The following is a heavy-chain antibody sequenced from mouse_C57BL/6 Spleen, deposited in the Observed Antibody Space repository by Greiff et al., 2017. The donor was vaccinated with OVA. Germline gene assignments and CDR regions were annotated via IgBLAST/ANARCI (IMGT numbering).Heavy chain of an antibody. J-gene: IGHJ4*01. CDR2: IDPSDSYT. Sequence: QVQLQQPGAELVMPGASVKLSCKASGYTFTSYWMHWVKQRPGQGLEWIGEIDPSDSYTNYNQKFKGKSTLTVDKSSSTAYMQLSSLTSEDSAVDYCERLEGRGAMDYWGQGTSVTVSS. CDR3: ERLEGRGAMDY. D-gene: IGHD3-3*01. CDR1: GYTFTSYW. V-gene: IGHV1-69*01.